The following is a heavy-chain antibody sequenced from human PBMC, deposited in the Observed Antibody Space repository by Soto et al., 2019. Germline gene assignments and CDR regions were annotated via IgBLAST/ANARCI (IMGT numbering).Heavy chain of an antibody. CDR3: ARGGTGYYYDSSGYFPFDY. CDR2: IYHSGST. Sequence: ASETLSLTCAVSGGSISSSNWWSWVRQPPGKGLEWIGEIYHSGSTNYNPSLKSRVTISVDKSKNQFSLKLSSVTAADTAVYYCARGGTGYYYDSSGYFPFDYWGQGTLVTVSS. CDR1: GGSISSSNW. J-gene: IGHJ4*02. D-gene: IGHD3-22*01. V-gene: IGHV4-4*02.